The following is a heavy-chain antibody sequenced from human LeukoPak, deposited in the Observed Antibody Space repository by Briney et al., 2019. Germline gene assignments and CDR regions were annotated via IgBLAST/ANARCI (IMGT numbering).Heavy chain of an antibody. D-gene: IGHD3-9*01. J-gene: IGHJ6*03. Sequence: PGGSLRLSCVASGFTFSSYWMTWVRQAPGKGLEWVANIKTDGSLTYYVDSVKGRFTISRDNAKNSLYLQMNSLKTEDTAVYYCAREVEAVLRYFDWLPPRDYYYYYMDVWGKGTTVTVSS. CDR2: IKTDGSLT. V-gene: IGHV3-7*03. CDR1: GFTFSSYW. CDR3: AREVEAVLRYFDWLPPRDYYYYYMDV.